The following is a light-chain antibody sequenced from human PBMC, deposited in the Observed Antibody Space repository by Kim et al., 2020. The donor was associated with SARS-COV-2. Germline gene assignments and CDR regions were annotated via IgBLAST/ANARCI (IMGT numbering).Light chain of an antibody. J-gene: IGKJ1*01. CDR1: QSVSSSY. Sequence: STGESAALSCRASQSVSSSYLAWYQQKPGQAPRLLIYGASSRATGIPDRFSGSGSGTDFTLTISRLEPEDFAMYYCQQYGSSPATFGQGTKVDIK. CDR3: QQYGSSPAT. CDR2: GAS. V-gene: IGKV3-20*01.